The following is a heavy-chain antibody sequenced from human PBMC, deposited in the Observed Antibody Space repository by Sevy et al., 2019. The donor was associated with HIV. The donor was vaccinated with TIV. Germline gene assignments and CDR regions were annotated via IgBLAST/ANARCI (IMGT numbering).Heavy chain of an antibody. J-gene: IGHJ5*02. CDR3: ARRHVGYCSSTSCYAGDWFDP. CDR1: GGSISSSSYY. CDR2: IYYSGST. V-gene: IGHV4-39*01. Sequence: SETLSLTYTVSGGSISSSSYYWGWIRQPPGKGLEWIGSIYYSGSTYYNPSLKSRVTISVDTSKNQFSLKLSSVTAADTAVYYCARRHVGYCSSTSCYAGDWFDPWGQGTLVTVSS. D-gene: IGHD2-2*01.